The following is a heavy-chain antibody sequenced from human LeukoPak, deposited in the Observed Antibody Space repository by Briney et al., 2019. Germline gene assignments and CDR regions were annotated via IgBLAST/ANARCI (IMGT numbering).Heavy chain of an antibody. Sequence: GGSLRLSCAASGFTFSDYWMHWVRQAPGKGLMWVSLVNTDGNNITYADSVKGRFTISRDNAKKMFYLQMGSLRAEDTAMYYCAREGAYYSGSSGAGDCWGQGTLVTVSS. V-gene: IGHV3-74*01. CDR3: AREGAYYSGSSGAGDC. CDR2: VNTDGNNI. J-gene: IGHJ4*02. D-gene: IGHD3-10*01. CDR1: GFTFSDYW.